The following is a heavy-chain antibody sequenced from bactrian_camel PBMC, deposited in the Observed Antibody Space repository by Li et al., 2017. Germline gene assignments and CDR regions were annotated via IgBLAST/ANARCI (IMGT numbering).Heavy chain of an antibody. Sequence: QLVESGGGSVQAGGSLRLSCAASGSDFNPNYMVVGWFRQGQGKAREGVAAIYTAGGNAYSADSVKDRFTISHDNANDTTFHQMNSLMPEDSAMYYCAAKSPGGGWYSPGSYNYWGQGTQVTVS. D-gene: IGHD6*01. CDR3: AAKSPGGGWYSPGSYNY. V-gene: IGHV3S28*01. J-gene: IGHJ4*01. CDR1: GSDFNPNY. CDR2: IYTAGGNA.